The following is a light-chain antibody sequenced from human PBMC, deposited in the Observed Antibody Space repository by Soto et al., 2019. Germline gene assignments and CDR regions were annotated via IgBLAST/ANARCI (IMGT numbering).Light chain of an antibody. CDR2: SIS. CDR3: LLYYGGVHV. Sequence: QAVVTQEPSVTVSPGGTVTLTCASSTGAVTSNYYPSRFQQKPGQAPRALFYSISNKHSWTPARFSGSLLGGKAALTLSDVQSADEADYYCLLYYGGVHVFGGGTKLTVL. J-gene: IGLJ2*01. V-gene: IGLV7-43*01. CDR1: TGAVTSNYY.